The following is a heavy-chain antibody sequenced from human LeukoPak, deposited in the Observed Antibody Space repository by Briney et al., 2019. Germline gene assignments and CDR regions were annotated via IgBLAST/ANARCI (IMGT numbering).Heavy chain of an antibody. V-gene: IGHV3-49*04. J-gene: IGHJ3*02. CDR3: ARDPMGDYFANFSDDGFDI. Sequence: HPGRSLRLSCTSYGFTFGAYGLSWVRQAPGKGLEWLGSIRAKSYGWTTEYAASVKGRFTMSRDDSKSVAYLQMDNLKTEDTALYYCARDPMGDYFANFSDDGFDIWGQGTMVTVSS. D-gene: IGHD4/OR15-4a*01. CDR1: GFTFGAYG. CDR2: IRAKSYGWTT.